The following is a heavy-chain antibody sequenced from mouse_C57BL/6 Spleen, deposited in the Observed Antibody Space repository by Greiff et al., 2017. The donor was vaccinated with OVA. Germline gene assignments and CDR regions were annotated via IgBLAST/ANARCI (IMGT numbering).Heavy chain of an antibody. J-gene: IGHJ3*01. CDR3: ARHGGYSSFAY. CDR2: ISGGGGNT. CDR1: GFTFSSYT. Sequence: EVQGVESGGGLVKPGGSLKLSCAASGFTFSSYTMSWVRQTPEKRLEWVATISGGGGNTYYPDSVKGRFTISRDNAKNTLYLQMSSLSSEDTALYYCARHGGYSSFAYWGQGTLVTVSA. D-gene: IGHD2-3*01. V-gene: IGHV5-9*01.